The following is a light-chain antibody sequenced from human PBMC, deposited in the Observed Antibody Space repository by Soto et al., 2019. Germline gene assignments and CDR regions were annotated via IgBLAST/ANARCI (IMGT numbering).Light chain of an antibody. CDR3: QQYSLSPLT. CDR1: QSVSSSY. CDR2: AAS. Sequence: EIVLTQSPGTLSLSPGERATLSCRASQSVSSSYLAWYQQKPGQAPRLLIYAASRRATGIPDRFSGDGSGTDFTLKISRLEPEDFAVYYCQQYSLSPLTFGGGTKVDIK. V-gene: IGKV3-20*01. J-gene: IGKJ4*01.